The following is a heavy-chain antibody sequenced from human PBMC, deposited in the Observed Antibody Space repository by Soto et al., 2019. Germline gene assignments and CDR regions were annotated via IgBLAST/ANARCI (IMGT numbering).Heavy chain of an antibody. D-gene: IGHD3-10*01. CDR3: ARGGLTYCSGTYGMDV. V-gene: IGHV1-8*01. CDR2: MNPNSGNT. J-gene: IGHJ6*02. Sequence: ASVKVSCKASGYTFTSYDINWVRQATGQGLEWMGWMNPNSGNTGYAQKFQGRVTMTRNTSISTAYMELSSLRSEDTAVYYCARGGLTYCSGTYGMDVWGQGTTVTVSS. CDR1: GYTFTSYD.